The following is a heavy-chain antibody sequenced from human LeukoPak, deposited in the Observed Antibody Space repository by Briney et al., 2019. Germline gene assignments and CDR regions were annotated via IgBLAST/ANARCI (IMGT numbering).Heavy chain of an antibody. CDR1: GFTFSSYG. V-gene: IGHV3-33*01. J-gene: IGHJ3*02. CDR2: IWYDGSNK. Sequence: GGSLRLSFAASGFTFSSYGMHWVRQAPGKGLEWVAVIWYDGSNKYYADSVKGRFTISRDNSKNTLYLQMNSLRAEDTAVYYCAATHYYDILTGHDAFDIWGQGTMVTVSS. D-gene: IGHD3-9*01. CDR3: AATHYYDILTGHDAFDI.